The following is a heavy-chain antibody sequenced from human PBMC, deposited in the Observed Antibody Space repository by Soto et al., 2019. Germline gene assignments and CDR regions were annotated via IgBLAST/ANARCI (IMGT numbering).Heavy chain of an antibody. Sequence: QVQLQESGPGLVKPSETLSLTCTVSGGSISSYYWSWIRQPPGKGLEWIGYIYYSGSTNYNPSLKSRVTISVDTSKNQFSLKLSSVTAADTAVYYCARNRISNKGRMFGMDVWGQGTTVTVSS. CDR1: GGSISSYY. J-gene: IGHJ6*02. D-gene: IGHD3-10*02. V-gene: IGHV4-59*08. CDR2: IYYSGST. CDR3: ARNRISNKGRMFGMDV.